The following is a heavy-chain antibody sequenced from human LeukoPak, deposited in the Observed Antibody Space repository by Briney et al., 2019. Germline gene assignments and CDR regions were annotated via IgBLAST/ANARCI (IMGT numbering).Heavy chain of an antibody. CDR2: ISSSSSYI. CDR3: ASIVAAAGNGGDY. Sequence: GGSLRLACAASGFTFSSYSMNWVRQAPGKGLEWVSSISSSSSYIYYADSVKGRFTISRDNAKNSLYLQMNSLRAEDTAVYYCASIVAAAGNGGDYWGQGTLVTVSS. D-gene: IGHD6-13*01. J-gene: IGHJ4*02. CDR1: GFTFSSYS. V-gene: IGHV3-21*01.